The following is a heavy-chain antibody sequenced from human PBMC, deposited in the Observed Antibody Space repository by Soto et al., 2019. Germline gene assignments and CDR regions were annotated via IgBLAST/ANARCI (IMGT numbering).Heavy chain of an antibody. CDR2: ISWNSGSI. CDR1: GFTFDDYA. J-gene: IGHJ6*03. D-gene: IGHD6-13*01. CDR3: AKAKIAAAGYYYYMDV. V-gene: IGHV3-9*01. Sequence: GGSLRLSCAASGFTFDDYAMHWVRQAPGKGLEWVSGISWNSGSIGYADSVKGRFTISRDNAKNSLYLQMNSLRAEDTALYYCAKAKIAAAGYYYYMDVWGKGTTVTVSS.